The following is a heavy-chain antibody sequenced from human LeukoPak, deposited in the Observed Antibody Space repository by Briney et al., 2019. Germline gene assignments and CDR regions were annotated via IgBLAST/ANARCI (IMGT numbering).Heavy chain of an antibody. J-gene: IGHJ4*02. CDR2: ISGDGTRT. CDR1: GFSFSSYA. Sequence: GGSLRLSCAASGFSFSSYAMTWARQAPVKGLEWVSAISGDGTRTYYADSVKGRFTISRDNSKNTLYLEMSSLRVGDTAIYYCAKWPEGAMDYFDYWGQGTLVTVSS. D-gene: IGHD3-16*01. CDR3: AKWPEGAMDYFDY. V-gene: IGHV3-23*01.